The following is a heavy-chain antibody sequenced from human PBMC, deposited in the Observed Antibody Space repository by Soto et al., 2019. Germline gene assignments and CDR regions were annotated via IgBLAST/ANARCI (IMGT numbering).Heavy chain of an antibody. Sequence: GGSLRLSCAASGFTFSSYAMSWVRQAPGKGLEWVSAISGSGGSTYYADSVKGRFTISRDNSKNTLYLQMNSLRAEDTAVYYCAKETHDYGDYGSYYYYYGMDVWGQGTTVTVSS. D-gene: IGHD4-17*01. V-gene: IGHV3-23*01. CDR3: AKETHDYGDYGSYYYYYGMDV. CDR2: ISGSGGST. CDR1: GFTFSSYA. J-gene: IGHJ6*02.